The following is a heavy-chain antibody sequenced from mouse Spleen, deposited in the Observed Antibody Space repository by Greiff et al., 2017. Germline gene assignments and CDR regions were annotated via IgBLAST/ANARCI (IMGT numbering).Heavy chain of an antibody. D-gene: IGHD1-1*02. J-gene: IGHJ3*01. CDR2: IYPGSGST. V-gene: IGHV1-55*01. Sequence: QVQLQQPGAELVKPGASVKMSCKASGYTFTSYWITWVKQRPGQGLEWIGDIYPGSGSTNYNEKFKSKATLTVDTSSSTAYMQLSSLTSEDSAVYYCARCGDGSYGFAYWGQGTLVTVSA. CDR1: GYTFTSYW. CDR3: ARCGDGSYGFAY.